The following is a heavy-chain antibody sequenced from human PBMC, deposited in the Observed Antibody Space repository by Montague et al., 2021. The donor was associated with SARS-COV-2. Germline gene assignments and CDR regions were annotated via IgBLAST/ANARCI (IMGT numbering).Heavy chain of an antibody. CDR2: ISQGGTT. CDR1: DGSFSGYY. D-gene: IGHD1-14*01. Sequence: SETLSLTCAVYDGSFSGYYWNLVRQPPGTGRGWMGEISQGGTTNYNPALKSRATISIDKSKSQFSLKLTSVTAADTAIYYCGRGRKVVPWFRYYDMDVWGQGTPVTVSS. V-gene: IGHV4-34*01. J-gene: IGHJ6*02. CDR3: GRGRKVVPWFRYYDMDV.